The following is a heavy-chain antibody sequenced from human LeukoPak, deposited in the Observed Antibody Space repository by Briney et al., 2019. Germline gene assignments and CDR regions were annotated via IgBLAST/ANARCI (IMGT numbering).Heavy chain of an antibody. D-gene: IGHD1-26*01. CDR3: ARDQWELNDAFDI. V-gene: IGHV3-7*01. J-gene: IGHJ3*02. CDR2: IKQDGSEK. CDR1: GFTFSSYW. Sequence: GGSLRLSCAASGFTFSSYWMSWVRQAPGKGLEWVANIKQDGSEKYYVDSVKGRFTISRDNAKNSLYLQMNSLRAEDTAVYYCARDQWELNDAFDIWGQGTMVTVSS.